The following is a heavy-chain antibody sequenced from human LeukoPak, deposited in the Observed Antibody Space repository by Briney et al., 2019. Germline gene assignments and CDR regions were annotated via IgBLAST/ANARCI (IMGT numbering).Heavy chain of an antibody. Sequence: PSETLSLTCTVSGGSISSSSYYWGWIRQPPGKGLEWIGSIYYSGSTYYNPSLKSRVTISVDTSKNQFSLKLSSVTAADTAVYYCARPSFRYDSSGYYYWGQGTLVTVSS. V-gene: IGHV4-39*01. CDR1: GGSISSSSYY. CDR2: IYYSGST. CDR3: ARPSFRYDSSGYYY. J-gene: IGHJ4*02. D-gene: IGHD3-22*01.